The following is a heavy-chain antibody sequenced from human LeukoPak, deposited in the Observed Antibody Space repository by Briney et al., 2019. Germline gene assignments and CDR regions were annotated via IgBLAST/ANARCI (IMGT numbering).Heavy chain of an antibody. CDR3: ARRGGYDFSYDY. CDR2: IYYSGST. V-gene: IGHV4-39*01. D-gene: IGHD5-12*01. J-gene: IGHJ4*02. CDR1: GGSISSNIYY. Sequence: SETLSLTCTVSGGSISSNIYYWGWIRQPPGKGLEWIGDIYYSGSTYYNPSLKSRVTISVDTSKNQFSLKLSSVATADTAVYYCARRGGYDFSYDYWGQGILVTVSS.